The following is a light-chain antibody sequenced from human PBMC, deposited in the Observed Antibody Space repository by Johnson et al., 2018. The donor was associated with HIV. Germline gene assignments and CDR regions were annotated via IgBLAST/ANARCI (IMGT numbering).Light chain of an antibody. CDR2: DNN. CDR1: SSNIGNNY. Sequence: QLVLSQPPSVSAAPGQKVTISCSGSSSNIGNNYVSWYQQPPGTAPKLLIYDNNKRPSGIPDRFSGSKSGTSATLGITGLQTGDEADYYCGTWDSSLSAYVFGTGTKVTVL. CDR3: GTWDSSLSAYV. J-gene: IGLJ1*01. V-gene: IGLV1-51*01.